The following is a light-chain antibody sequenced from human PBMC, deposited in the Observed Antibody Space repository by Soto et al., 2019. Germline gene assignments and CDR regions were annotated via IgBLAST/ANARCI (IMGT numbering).Light chain of an antibody. J-gene: IGKJ1*01. CDR2: AAS. CDR1: QSISSY. Sequence: DIPMTQSPSSLSASVGDRVTITCRASQSISSYLNWYQQKRGKAPKLLISAASSLQSGIPSRFSGSGSGTDFPLTISSLQPEGVATYYCQQSYSTPRTFGQGTKVEIK. CDR3: QQSYSTPRT. V-gene: IGKV1-39*01.